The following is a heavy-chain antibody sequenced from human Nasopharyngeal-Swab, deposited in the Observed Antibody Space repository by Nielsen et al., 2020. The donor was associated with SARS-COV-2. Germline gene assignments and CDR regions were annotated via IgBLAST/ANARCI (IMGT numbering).Heavy chain of an antibody. CDR3: AKDRGCSGGSCYVHWYFDL. J-gene: IGHJ2*01. V-gene: IGHV3-23*01. Sequence: GESLKISCAASGFTFSGYAMSWVRQAPGKGLEWFSAIGGTGGSTYYADSVKGQFTISRDNSKNTLYLQMNSLRAEDTAVYYCAKDRGCSGGSCYVHWYFDLWGRGTLVTVSS. CDR1: GFTFSGYA. D-gene: IGHD2-15*01. CDR2: IGGTGGST.